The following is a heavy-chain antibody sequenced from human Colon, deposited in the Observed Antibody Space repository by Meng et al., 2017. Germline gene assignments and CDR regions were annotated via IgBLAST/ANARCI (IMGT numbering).Heavy chain of an antibody. J-gene: IGHJ4*02. CDR3: VREPQRGWSDYFYH. D-gene: IGHD3-3*01. Sequence: GESLKISCAASGFTLSDYPMHWVRQAPGKGREWVAVISYDGGTELYADSVEGRFTITRDSSENTLYLRMNSLRTEDAAVYYCVREPQRGWSDYFYHWGQGTLVTVSS. V-gene: IGHV3-30*01. CDR1: GFTLSDYP. CDR2: ISYDGGTE.